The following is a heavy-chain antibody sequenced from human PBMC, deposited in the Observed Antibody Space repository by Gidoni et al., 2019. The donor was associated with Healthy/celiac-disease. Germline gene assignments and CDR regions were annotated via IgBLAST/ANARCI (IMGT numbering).Heavy chain of an antibody. Sequence: EVQLVESGGGLVKPGGSCRLPCAASGFTFRNAWMSWVRQAPGKGLEWVGRIKSKTNGGTTDYAAPVKGRFTISRDDSKNTLYLQMNSLKTEDTAVYYCTTSYNWNDVEAFDIWGQGTMVTVSS. CDR3: TTSYNWNDVEAFDI. V-gene: IGHV3-15*01. CDR2: IKSKTNGGTT. CDR1: GFTFRNAW. J-gene: IGHJ3*02. D-gene: IGHD1-1*01.